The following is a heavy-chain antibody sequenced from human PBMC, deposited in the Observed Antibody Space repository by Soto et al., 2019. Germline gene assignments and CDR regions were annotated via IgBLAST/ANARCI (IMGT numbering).Heavy chain of an antibody. CDR3: TRVEQWLYIAKY. D-gene: IGHD6-19*01. CDR2: ISDDGSNK. J-gene: IGHJ4*02. V-gene: IGHV3-30*04. Sequence: LRLSCAASGFTFSSFAMHWVRQAPGKGLEWVAVISDDGSNKYYADSVKGRFTISRDNSKNTLYLQMNSLRGEDTAVYSCTRVEQWLYIAKYWGQGTLVTVSS. CDR1: GFTFSSFA.